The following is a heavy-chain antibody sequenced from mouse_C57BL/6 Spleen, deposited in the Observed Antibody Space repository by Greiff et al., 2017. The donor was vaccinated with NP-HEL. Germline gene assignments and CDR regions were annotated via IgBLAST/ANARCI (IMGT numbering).Heavy chain of an antibody. Sequence: ESGPELVKPGASVKISCKASGYAFSSSWMNWVKQRPGKGLEWIGRIYPGDGDTNYNGKFKGKATLTADKSSSTAYMQLSSLTSEDSAVYFCAREDYGNYNWFAYWGQGTLVTVSA. CDR2: IYPGDGDT. D-gene: IGHD2-1*01. CDR3: AREDYGNYNWFAY. V-gene: IGHV1-82*01. J-gene: IGHJ3*01. CDR1: GYAFSSSW.